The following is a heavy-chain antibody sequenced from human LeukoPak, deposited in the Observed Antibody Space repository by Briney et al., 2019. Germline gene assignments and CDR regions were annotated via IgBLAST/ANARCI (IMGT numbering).Heavy chain of an antibody. CDR2: VRGSGGDT. Sequence: GKXXXXVXEVRGSGGDTYYADSVKGRFTISRDNSKKMLYLQMSSLRAEDTAVYYCANLGANTRISGDYWGQGTLVTVSS. J-gene: IGHJ4*02. CDR3: ANLGANTRISGDY. D-gene: IGHD1-14*01. V-gene: IGHV3-23*01.